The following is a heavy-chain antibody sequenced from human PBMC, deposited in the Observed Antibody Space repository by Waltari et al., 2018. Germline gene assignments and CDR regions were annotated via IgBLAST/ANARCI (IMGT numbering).Heavy chain of an antibody. J-gene: IGHJ5*02. Sequence: QMQLQESGPGLVKPSATLSLTSSVSGDSIRSRPYYLAVIRQPPGKGLEWIGNIYYTGRTYYNPSLKSRVAMSVDTSKNQFSLTLNSVTATDAAVYFCARATRLMTTFGGVTTFDPWGQGALVTVSS. V-gene: IGHV4-39*01. CDR3: ARATRLMTTFGGVTTFDP. CDR2: IYYTGRT. CDR1: GDSIRSRPYY. D-gene: IGHD3-16*01.